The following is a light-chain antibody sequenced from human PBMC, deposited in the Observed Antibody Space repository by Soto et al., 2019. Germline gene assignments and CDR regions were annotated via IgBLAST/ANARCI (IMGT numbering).Light chain of an antibody. V-gene: IGKV3-11*01. Sequence: EIVLTQSPATLSLSPGERAALSCRASQSVSSYLAWYQHRPGQAPRLLIYDASKRATGIPARFSGSGSGTDFTLTISSLEPEDFAVYFCQQRSNWPSTFGGGTKVEI. CDR3: QQRSNWPST. CDR1: QSVSSY. J-gene: IGKJ4*01. CDR2: DAS.